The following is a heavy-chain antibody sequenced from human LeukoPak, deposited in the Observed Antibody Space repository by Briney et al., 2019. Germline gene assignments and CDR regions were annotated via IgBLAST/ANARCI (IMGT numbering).Heavy chain of an antibody. D-gene: IGHD3-22*01. CDR1: GFTSCRDC. V-gene: IGHV3-7*02. CDR3: GSGCGYGEHCVY. Sequence: GGSLRLSCEPSGFTSCRDCVTRAGEAAGKKKEWVANIKQDRSEKYYVDSVKGRFTISRDNANNSLYLQKNSLRAEDTAVEHWGSGCGYGEHCVYWGQGTLVTVSS. J-gene: IGHJ4*02. CDR2: IKQDRSEK.